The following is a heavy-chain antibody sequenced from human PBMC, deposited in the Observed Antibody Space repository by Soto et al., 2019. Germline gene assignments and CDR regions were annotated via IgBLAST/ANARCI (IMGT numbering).Heavy chain of an antibody. V-gene: IGHV1-18*01. Sequence: ASVTVSCQASGYTFTSYGIIWVRQAPGQGLEWMGWISAYNGNTNYAQKLQGRVTMTTDTSTSTAYMELRSLRSDDTAVYYCARVPNAGRFDYWGQGTLVTVSS. CDR3: ARVPNAGRFDY. CDR1: GYTFTSYG. CDR2: ISAYNGNT. D-gene: IGHD3-10*01. J-gene: IGHJ4*02.